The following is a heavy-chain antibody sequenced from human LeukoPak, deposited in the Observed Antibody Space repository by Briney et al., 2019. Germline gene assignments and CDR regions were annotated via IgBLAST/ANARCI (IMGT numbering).Heavy chain of an antibody. CDR3: AKVPYSGYDLGGSDAFDI. J-gene: IGHJ3*02. Sequence: GGSLRLSCAASGFTFSSYAMSWVRQAPGKGLEWVSAISGSGGSTYYADSVKGRFTISRDNSKNTLYLQMNSLRAEDTAVYYCAKVPYSGYDLGGSDAFDIWGQGTMVTVSS. V-gene: IGHV3-23*01. CDR2: ISGSGGST. D-gene: IGHD5-12*01. CDR1: GFTFSSYA.